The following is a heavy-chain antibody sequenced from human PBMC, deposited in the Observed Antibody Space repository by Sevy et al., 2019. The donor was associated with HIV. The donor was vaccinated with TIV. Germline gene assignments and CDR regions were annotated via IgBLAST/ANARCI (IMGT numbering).Heavy chain of an antibody. CDR2: MYYSGST. J-gene: IGHJ4*02. Sequence: SETLSLTCTVSGDSISGYYWSWLRQPPGKGLDWIGYMYYSGSTNYNPSLKSRVTISVDTSKNQFSLKLSSVTAADTALYYCARGNYYGSSGCDYYLDFWGRGTLVTVS. CDR3: ARGNYYGSSGCDYYLDF. CDR1: GDSISGYY. V-gene: IGHV4-59*01. D-gene: IGHD3-22*01.